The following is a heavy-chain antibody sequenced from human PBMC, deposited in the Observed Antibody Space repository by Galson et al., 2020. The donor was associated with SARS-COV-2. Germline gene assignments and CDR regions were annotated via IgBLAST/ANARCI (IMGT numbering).Heavy chain of an antibody. Sequence: GGSLRLSCAASGFTFSSYDMHWVRQATGKGLEWVSAIGTAGDTYYPGSVKGRFTISRENAKNSLYLQMNSLRAGDTAVYYCARVEYDSSGYCYWFDPWGQGTLVTVSS. V-gene: IGHV3-13*01. CDR1: GFTFSSYD. CDR2: IGTAGDT. D-gene: IGHD3-22*01. CDR3: ARVEYDSSGYCYWFDP. J-gene: IGHJ5*02.